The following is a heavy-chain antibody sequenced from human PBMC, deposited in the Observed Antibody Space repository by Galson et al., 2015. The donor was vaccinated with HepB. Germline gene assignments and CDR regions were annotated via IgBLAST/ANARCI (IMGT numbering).Heavy chain of an antibody. CDR2: IWYDGSNK. V-gene: IGHV3-33*01. J-gene: IGHJ6*02. Sequence: SLRLSCAASGFTFSSYGMHWVRQAPGKGLEWVAVIWYDGSNKYYADSVKGRFTISRDNSKNTLYLQMNSLRAEDTAVYYCARTRRAYYGMDVWGQGTTVTVSS. D-gene: IGHD1-14*01. CDR3: ARTRRAYYGMDV. CDR1: GFTFSSYG.